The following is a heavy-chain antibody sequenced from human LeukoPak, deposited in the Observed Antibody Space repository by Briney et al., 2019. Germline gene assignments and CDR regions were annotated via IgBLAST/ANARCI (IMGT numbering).Heavy chain of an antibody. CDR3: ARVLRTHYYGSGSYGPYYYYYGMDV. CDR1: GFTFSSYS. Sequence: GGSLRLSCAASGFTFSSYSMNWVRQAPGKGLEWVSSISSSSSYIYYADSVKGRFTISRDNAKNSLYLQMNSLRAEDTAVYYCARVLRTHYYGSGSYGPYYYYYGMDVWGQGTTVTVSS. D-gene: IGHD3-10*01. V-gene: IGHV3-21*01. J-gene: IGHJ6*02. CDR2: ISSSSSYI.